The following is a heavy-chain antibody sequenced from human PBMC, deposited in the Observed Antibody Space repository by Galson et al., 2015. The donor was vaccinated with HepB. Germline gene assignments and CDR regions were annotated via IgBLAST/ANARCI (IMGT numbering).Heavy chain of an antibody. CDR2: ISSSSSTI. V-gene: IGHV3-48*02. D-gene: IGHD2-15*01. J-gene: IGHJ4*02. Sequence: SLRLSCAASGFTFSSYSMNWVRQAPGKGLEWVSYISSSSSTIYYADSVKGRFTISRDSAKNSLYLQMNSLRDEDTAVYYCARTDIVVVVAATNPPGFDYWGQGTLVTVSS. CDR3: ARTDIVVVVAATNPPGFDY. CDR1: GFTFSSYS.